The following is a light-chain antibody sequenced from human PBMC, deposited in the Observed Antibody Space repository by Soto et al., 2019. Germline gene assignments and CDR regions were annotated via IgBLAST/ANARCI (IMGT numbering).Light chain of an antibody. J-gene: IGKJ4*01. V-gene: IGKV3-11*01. CDR2: GAS. CDR3: QQRSRWLS. CDR1: ENVRTF. Sequence: EVVLTQSPATLSLSPGERATLSCRASENVRTFVDWYQQKPGQAPRLLIHGASNRATGIPARFSGSGSGTDFTLTISNLEPEEFADYYCQQRSRWLSFGGGTKVEIK.